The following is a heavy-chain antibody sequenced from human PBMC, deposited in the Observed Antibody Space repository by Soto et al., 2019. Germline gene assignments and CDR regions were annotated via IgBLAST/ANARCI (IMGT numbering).Heavy chain of an antibody. V-gene: IGHV3-30*18. D-gene: IGHD3-3*01. CDR2: ISYDGSNK. Sequence: QVQLVESGGGVVQPGRSLRLSCAASGFTFSSYGMHWVRQAPGKGLEWVAVISYDGSNKYYADSVKGRFTISRDNSKNTLYLQMNSLRAEDTAVYYCAKGDLWSGYKYYYYYMDVWGKGTTVTVSS. J-gene: IGHJ6*03. CDR3: AKGDLWSGYKYYYYYMDV. CDR1: GFTFSSYG.